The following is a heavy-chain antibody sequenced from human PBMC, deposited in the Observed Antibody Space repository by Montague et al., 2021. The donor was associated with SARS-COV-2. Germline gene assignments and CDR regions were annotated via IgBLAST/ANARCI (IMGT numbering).Heavy chain of an antibody. D-gene: IGHD2-21*01. J-gene: IGHJ3*02. CDR3: ARAFVVVIAIDAFDI. Sequence: TLSLTCTVSGYSIDSGGYFWSWIRQHPGKGLEWIGYIYYSGSTYYNPSLKSRVTISVDTSKNQFSLKLSSVTAADTAVYYCARAFVVVIAIDAFDIWGQGTMVTVSS. CDR2: IYYSGST. CDR1: GYSIDSGGYF. V-gene: IGHV4-31*03.